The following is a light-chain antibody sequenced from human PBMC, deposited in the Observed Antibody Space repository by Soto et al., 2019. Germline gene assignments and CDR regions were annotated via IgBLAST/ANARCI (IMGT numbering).Light chain of an antibody. CDR3: NAYSRSSPWV. CDR2: EVS. CDR1: SSDIGSYSY. V-gene: IGLV2-14*01. Sequence: QSVLTQPASVSGSPGQSITISCTGTSSDIGSYSYVSWYQRRPGKAPRLIIYEVSKRYSGVSNRFSGSKSGNTASLTISGLHIEDEADYFCNAYSRSSPWVFGGGTKLTVL. J-gene: IGLJ3*02.